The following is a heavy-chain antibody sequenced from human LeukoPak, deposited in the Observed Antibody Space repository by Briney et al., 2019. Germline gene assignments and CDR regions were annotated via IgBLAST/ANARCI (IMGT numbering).Heavy chain of an antibody. CDR2: IYTSGST. CDR3: ARGVVAAAGRTFDF. D-gene: IGHD6-13*01. Sequence: SETLSLTCTVSGGSISSGNYYWSWIRQPAGKRLEWIGRIYTSGSTNYNPSLKSRVTISLDTSKNQFSLKLSSVTAADTAVYYCARGVVAAAGRTFDFWGQGTLVTVSS. J-gene: IGHJ4*02. V-gene: IGHV4-61*02. CDR1: GGSISSGNYY.